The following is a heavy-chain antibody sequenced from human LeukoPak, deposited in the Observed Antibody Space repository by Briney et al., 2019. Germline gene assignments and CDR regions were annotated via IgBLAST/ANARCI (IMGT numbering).Heavy chain of an antibody. CDR3: ASDDN. J-gene: IGHJ4*02. Sequence: GGSLRLSCAASGFTFSNYWMSWVRQAPGKGLEWVANIKHDGGAKYYADSVKGRFTISRDNAKNSLYLQMNSLRAEDTAVYYCASDDNWGQGTLVTVSS. V-gene: IGHV3-7*01. CDR1: GFTFSNYW. CDR2: IKHDGGAK.